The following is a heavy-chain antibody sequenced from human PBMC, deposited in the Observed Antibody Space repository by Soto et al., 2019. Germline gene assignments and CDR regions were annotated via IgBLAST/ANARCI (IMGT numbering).Heavy chain of an antibody. CDR3: AKDHELMVYGRLLTS. CDR1: GFTFSRYA. J-gene: IGHJ4*02. CDR2: ISGSGGST. D-gene: IGHD2-8*01. Sequence: EVQLLESGGGLVQPGGSLRLSCAASGFTFSRYAMNWVRQAPGKGLEWVSAISGSGGSTYYADSVKGRFTISRDNSKNTQYLQMNSLRAEDTAVYYCAKDHELMVYGRLLTSWGQGNLVTVSS. V-gene: IGHV3-23*01.